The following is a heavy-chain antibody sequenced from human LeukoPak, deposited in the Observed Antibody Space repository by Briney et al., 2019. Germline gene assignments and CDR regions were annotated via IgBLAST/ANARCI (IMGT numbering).Heavy chain of an antibody. CDR2: IYSGGSTT. CDR1: GFTFSSYW. J-gene: IGHJ4*02. V-gene: IGHV3-74*01. Sequence: PGGSLRLSCAASGFTFSSYWMHWVRQAPGKGLVWVSRIYSGGSTTSYADSVKGRFTISRDNAKNTLYLQMNSLRGEDTAVYYCARDGSLPDYWGQGPLVTVSS. CDR3: ARDGSLPDY.